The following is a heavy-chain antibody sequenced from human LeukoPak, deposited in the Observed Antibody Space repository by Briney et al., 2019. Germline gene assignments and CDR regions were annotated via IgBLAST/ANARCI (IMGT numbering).Heavy chain of an antibody. CDR3: ARGTTAAARRWYYYYMDV. CDR1: GGSFSGYY. Sequence: SETLSLTCAVYGGSFSGYYWSWIRQPPGKGLEWIGEINHSGSTNYNPSLKSRVTISVDTSKNQFSLKLSSVTAADTAVYYCARGTTAAARRWYYYYMDVWGKGTTVTVSS. J-gene: IGHJ6*03. V-gene: IGHV4-34*01. CDR2: INHSGST. D-gene: IGHD6-13*01.